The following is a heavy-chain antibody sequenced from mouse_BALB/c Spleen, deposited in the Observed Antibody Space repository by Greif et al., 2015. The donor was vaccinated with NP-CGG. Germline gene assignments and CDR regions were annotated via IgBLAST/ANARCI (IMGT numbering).Heavy chain of an antibody. V-gene: IGHV14-3*02. D-gene: IGHD2-4*01. CDR2: IDPANGNT. CDR3: ARRIYYDYGGANFDY. J-gene: IGHJ2*01. Sequence: VQLQQSGAELVKPGASVKLSCTASGFNIKDTYMHWVKQRPEQGLEWIGRIDPANGNTKYDPKFQGKATITADTSSNTAYLQLSSLTSEDTAVYYCARRIYYDYGGANFDYWGQGTTLTVSS. CDR1: GFNIKDTY.